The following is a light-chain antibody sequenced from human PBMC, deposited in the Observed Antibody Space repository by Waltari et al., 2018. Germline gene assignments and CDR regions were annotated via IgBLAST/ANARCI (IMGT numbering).Light chain of an antibody. V-gene: IGLV3-21*04. CDR2: YDS. Sequence: SYVLTQPPSMSVPPGETASISCGGYNIETKSVHWYQQRPGPAPVLVMYYDSDRPSGIPERFSGSNTGDTATLTISRIEAGDEADYYCQVWDSSSDHPWVFGGGTKLTVL. CDR3: QVWDSSSDHPWV. J-gene: IGLJ3*02. CDR1: NIETKS.